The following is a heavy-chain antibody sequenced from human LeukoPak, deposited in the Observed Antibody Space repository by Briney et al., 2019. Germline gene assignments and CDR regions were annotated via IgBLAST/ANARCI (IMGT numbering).Heavy chain of an antibody. CDR2: IYPGDSDT. V-gene: IGHV5-51*01. J-gene: IGHJ3*02. CDR1: GYSFTNYW. CDR3: ARLTVRGYYDSSGYPSDAFDI. D-gene: IGHD3-22*01. Sequence: GESLKISCKGSGYSFTNYWIGWVRQMPGKGLEWMGIIYPGDSDTRYSPSFKGQVTISADKSISTAYLQWSSLKASDTAMYYCARLTVRGYYDSSGYPSDAFDIWGQGTMVTVSS.